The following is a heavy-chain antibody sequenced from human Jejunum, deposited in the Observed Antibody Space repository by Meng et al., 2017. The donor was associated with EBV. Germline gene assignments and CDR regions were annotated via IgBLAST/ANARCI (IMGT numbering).Heavy chain of an antibody. CDR2: IDSDGSNT. D-gene: IGHD1-14*01. J-gene: IGHJ4*02. CDR3: ARGNHGPDY. CDR1: GFSFIGYW. V-gene: IGHV3-74*01. Sequence: AQLVESGGGLVQPGGSLRLSCAASGFSFIGYWMEWVRQAPGKGLVWVSRIDSDGSNTNYADSVKGRFTISRDNAKNTLYLQMNSLRPEDTAVYYCARGNHGPDYWGQGTLVTVSS.